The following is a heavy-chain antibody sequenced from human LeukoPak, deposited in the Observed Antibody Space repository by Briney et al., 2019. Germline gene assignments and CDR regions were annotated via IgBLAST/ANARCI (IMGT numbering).Heavy chain of an antibody. J-gene: IGHJ6*02. CDR3: ASGSTVAGTYYYYGMDV. D-gene: IGHD6-19*01. CDR2: ISGYNGNT. CDR1: GYTFTSYG. Sequence: ASVKVSCKASGYTFTSYGITWVRQAPGQGLEWMGWISGYNGNTNYAQKFQGRVTITADKSTSTAYMELSSLRSEDTAVYYCASGSTVAGTYYYYGMDVWGQGTTVTVSS. V-gene: IGHV1-18*01.